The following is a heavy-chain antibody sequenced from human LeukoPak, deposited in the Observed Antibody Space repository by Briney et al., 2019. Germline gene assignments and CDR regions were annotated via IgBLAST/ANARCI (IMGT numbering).Heavy chain of an antibody. CDR3: AREFPLNYYDSRALGAFDI. V-gene: IGHV3-30-3*01. CDR1: GFTFSSYA. J-gene: IGHJ3*02. D-gene: IGHD3-22*01. Sequence: GRSLRLSCAASGFTFSSYAMHWVRQAPGKELEWVAVISYDGSNKYYADSVKGRFTISRDNSKNTPYLQMNSLRAEDTAVYYCAREFPLNYYDSRALGAFDIWGQGTMVTVSS. CDR2: ISYDGSNK.